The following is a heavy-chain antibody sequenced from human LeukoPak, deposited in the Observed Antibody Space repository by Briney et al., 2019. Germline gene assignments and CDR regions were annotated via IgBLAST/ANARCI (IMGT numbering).Heavy chain of an antibody. J-gene: IGHJ4*02. V-gene: IGHV3-30*18. CDR1: GFTFRTYG. D-gene: IGHD3-10*02. CDR3: AKSRVRGVYYFDY. CDR2: ISYDGSNE. Sequence: GGSLRLSCAASGFTFRTYGMIWVRQAPGKGLEWVAIISYDGSNEDYADSVKGRFTISRDNSKNTLYLQMNSLRAEDSAVYYCAKSRVRGVYYFDYWGQGTLVTVSS.